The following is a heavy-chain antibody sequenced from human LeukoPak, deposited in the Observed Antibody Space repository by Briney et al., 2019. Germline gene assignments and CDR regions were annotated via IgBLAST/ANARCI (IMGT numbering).Heavy chain of an antibody. J-gene: IGHJ2*01. CDR3: ARVLEGSSGQHCYFDL. D-gene: IGHD6-19*01. V-gene: IGHV4-34*01. CDR1: GGSFSGYY. Sequence: SDTLSLTCAVYGGSFSGYYWSWIRQPPGEGLEWIGELNDGGSNNYNPSLKSRVTISVDTSKNQFSLKLSSVIAADTAVYYCARVLEGSSGQHCYFDLWGRGTLVTVSS. CDR2: LNDGGSN.